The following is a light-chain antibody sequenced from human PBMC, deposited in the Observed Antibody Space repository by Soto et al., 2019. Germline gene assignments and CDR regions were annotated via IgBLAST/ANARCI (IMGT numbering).Light chain of an antibody. CDR3: QNYNSAPHT. CDR1: QGISNY. Sequence: DIQMTQSPSSLSASVGDRVTITCRASQGISNYLAWYQQKPGKVPKLLISAASTLQSRVPSRFSGSGSGTDFTLTSISLQPEDVATYYCQNYNSAPHTFGQGTKLEIK. J-gene: IGKJ2*01. V-gene: IGKV1-27*01. CDR2: AAS.